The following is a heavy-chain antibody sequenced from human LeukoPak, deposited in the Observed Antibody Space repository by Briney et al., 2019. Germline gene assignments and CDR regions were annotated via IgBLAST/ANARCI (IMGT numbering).Heavy chain of an antibody. CDR2: ITNSGRST. CDR3: AREGSGYYHVFDS. D-gene: IGHD6-19*01. CDR1: GFSLSTYF. Sequence: TGGSLRLSCEASGFSLSTYFISWIRQAPGKGMEWVSYITNSGRSTKYADAVKGRFTISRDNAKQSVYLEMTDLRAEDTAVYYCAREGSGYYHVFDSWGQGTLVIVSS. V-gene: IGHV3-11*04. J-gene: IGHJ4*02.